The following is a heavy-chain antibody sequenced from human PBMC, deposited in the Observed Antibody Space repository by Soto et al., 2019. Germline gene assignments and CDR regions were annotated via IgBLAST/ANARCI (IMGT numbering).Heavy chain of an antibody. CDR3: ASYDFWSGYWVPDY. CDR2: ISSSSSTI. D-gene: IGHD3-3*01. J-gene: IGHJ4*02. Sequence: GGSLRLSCAASGFTFSSYSMNWVRQAPGKGLEWVSYISSSSSTIYYADSVKGRFTISRDNAKNSLYLQMNSLRDEDTAVYYCASYDFWSGYWVPDYWGQGTLVTVSS. CDR1: GFTFSSYS. V-gene: IGHV3-48*02.